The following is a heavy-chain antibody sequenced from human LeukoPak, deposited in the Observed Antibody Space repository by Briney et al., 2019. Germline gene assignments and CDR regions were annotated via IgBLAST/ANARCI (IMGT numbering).Heavy chain of an antibody. CDR2: ISRTGGAL. J-gene: IGHJ6*03. V-gene: IGHV3-23*01. Sequence: GGSLRLSCAASGFTFSSYWMHWVRQAPGKGLVWVSAISRTGGALYYADSVMGRFTISRDDPKNTLYLQMDNLRADDTAVYYCAMGSTDYFYYMDVWGKGTTVTVSS. CDR3: AMGSTDYFYYMDV. CDR1: GFTFSSYW. D-gene: IGHD2-21*02.